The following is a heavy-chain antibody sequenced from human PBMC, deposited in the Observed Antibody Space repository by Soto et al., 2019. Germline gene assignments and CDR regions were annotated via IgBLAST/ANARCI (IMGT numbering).Heavy chain of an antibody. CDR1: GFTFTTYG. V-gene: IGHV1-18*01. J-gene: IGHJ6*01. D-gene: IGHD3-10*01. CDR3: ARGGRDGMEV. CDR2: ISAYNGKT. Sequence: QVQLAQSGAEVKKPGASVKVSCKASGFTFTTYGFTCVREAPGQELEWRGWISAYNGKTNYAQKVQGRVTMTTDTSTSTVYLELRSLPSDDTAVYYCARGGRDGMEVWGQGTTVALSS.